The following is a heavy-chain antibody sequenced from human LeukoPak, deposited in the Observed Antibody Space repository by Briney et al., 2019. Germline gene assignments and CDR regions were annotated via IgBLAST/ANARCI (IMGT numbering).Heavy chain of an antibody. Sequence: GGSLRLSCAASGFTFSSYAMSWVRQAPGKGLEWVAAISGSGGSTYYAHSVKGRVTISRDNSKNTMYLQINRLRAQDTAVYYCAKHWGLYGSGIYYNSPSFDYWGQGTLVTVSS. J-gene: IGHJ4*02. CDR3: AKHWGLYGSGIYYNSPSFDY. CDR2: ISGSGGST. D-gene: IGHD3-10*01. CDR1: GFTFSSYA. V-gene: IGHV3-23*01.